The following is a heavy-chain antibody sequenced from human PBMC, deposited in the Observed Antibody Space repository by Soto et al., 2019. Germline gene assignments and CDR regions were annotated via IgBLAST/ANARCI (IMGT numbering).Heavy chain of an antibody. J-gene: IGHJ4*02. D-gene: IGHD6-13*01. V-gene: IGHV3-30*18. CDR2: ISYDGSNK. Sequence: GGSLRLSCAASGFTFSSYGMHWVRQAPGKGLEWVAVISYDGSNKYYADSVKGRFTISRDNSKNTLYLQMNSLRAEDTAVYYCAKGPYSYPYYFDYWGQGTLVTVSS. CDR3: AKGPYSYPYYFDY. CDR1: GFTFSSYG.